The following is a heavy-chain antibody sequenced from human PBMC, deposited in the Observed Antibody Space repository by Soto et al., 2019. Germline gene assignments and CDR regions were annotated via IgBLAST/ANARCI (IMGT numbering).Heavy chain of an antibody. V-gene: IGHV4-59*01. CDR3: AGDHEFDDYIWLNP. CDR2: IYYSGTT. J-gene: IGHJ5*02. CDR1: SGSMSRYY. D-gene: IGHD1-1*01. Sequence: PPESLSPTCTVSSGSMSRYYWSWVRQPPGRGLEWIGYIYYSGTTNSNPSIKSRVNMSMDTSKDKLFLTLSSVTAAHTAVYYCAGDHEFDDYIWLNPWGRGILVTVSS.